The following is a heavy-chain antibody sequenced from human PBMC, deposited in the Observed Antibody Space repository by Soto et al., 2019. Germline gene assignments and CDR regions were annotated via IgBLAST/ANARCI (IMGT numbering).Heavy chain of an antibody. D-gene: IGHD2-15*01. Sequence: GSLRLSCAASGFTFRSYSMNWVRQAPGKGLEWVSYISSSNRTINYADSVKGRFIISRDNAKNSLYLQMHSLRDEDTAVYYCAREGWPLLQTGMDVWGQGTTVTVSS. CDR3: AREGWPLLQTGMDV. CDR1: GFTFRSYS. CDR2: ISSSNRTI. J-gene: IGHJ6*02. V-gene: IGHV3-48*02.